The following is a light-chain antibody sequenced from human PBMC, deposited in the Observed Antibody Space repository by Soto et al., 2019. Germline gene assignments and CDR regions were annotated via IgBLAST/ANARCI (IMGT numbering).Light chain of an antibody. V-gene: IGLV6-57*01. CDR1: SGSIASNY. J-gene: IGLJ3*02. Sequence: NFMLTQPHSVSESPGKTVIIYCTRSSGSIASNYVKWYQQRPGSSPTTVIYEDNQRPSGVPDRFSGSIDSSSNSASLTISGLETEDEADYYCQSYDATNQVFGGGTKLTVL. CDR3: QSYDATNQV. CDR2: EDN.